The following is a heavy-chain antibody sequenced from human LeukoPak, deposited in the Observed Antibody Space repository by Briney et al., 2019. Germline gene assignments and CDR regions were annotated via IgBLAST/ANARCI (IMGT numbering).Heavy chain of an antibody. Sequence: PSETLSLTCTVSGGSISSGGYYWSWIRQHPGKGLEWIGYIYYSGSTCYNPSLKSRVTISVDTSKNQFSLKLSSVTAADTAVYYCARGLYRTFLYDILTGYYPGNWFDPWGQGTLVTVSS. CDR2: IYYSGST. CDR1: GGSISSGGYY. V-gene: IGHV4-31*03. D-gene: IGHD3-9*01. J-gene: IGHJ5*02. CDR3: ARGLYRTFLYDILTGYYPGNWFDP.